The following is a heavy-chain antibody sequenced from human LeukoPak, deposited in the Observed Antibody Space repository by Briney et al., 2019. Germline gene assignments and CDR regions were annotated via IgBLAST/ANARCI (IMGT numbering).Heavy chain of an antibody. CDR1: GYTFTIYA. CDR3: ARASSGYDILAGYYDAFGI. CDR2: IKAGNGTT. V-gene: IGHV1-3*03. D-gene: IGHD3-9*01. Sequence: ASVNLSSTASGYTFTIYATHWVPQTPGQRLEWMGWIKAGNGTTKYSQEFQGRVTITKDTSTSTAYLHLTMLRSEDMAVYYCARASSGYDILAGYYDAFGIWGQGTMVTVSS. J-gene: IGHJ3*02.